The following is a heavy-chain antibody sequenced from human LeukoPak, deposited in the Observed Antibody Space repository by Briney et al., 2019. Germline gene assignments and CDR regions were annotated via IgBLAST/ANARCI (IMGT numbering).Heavy chain of an antibody. CDR3: ASDIVATSGDF. D-gene: IGHD5-12*01. CDR2: ITSTGDDI. J-gene: IGHJ4*02. CDR1: GFTFSDYY. Sequence: PGGSLRLSCAASGFTFSDYYMSWIRQAPGKGLEWVAYITSTGDDIYYADSARGRFTISRDNAKSALFLRMTSLRVEDTATYYCASDIVATSGDFWGQGTLVSVSS. V-gene: IGHV3-11*01.